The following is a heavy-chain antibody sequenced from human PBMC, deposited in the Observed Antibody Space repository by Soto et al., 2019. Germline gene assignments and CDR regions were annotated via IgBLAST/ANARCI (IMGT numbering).Heavy chain of an antibody. V-gene: IGHV1-69*13. CDR1: GYTFSAYH. D-gene: IGHD6-13*01. CDR2: IVPIYRTA. J-gene: IGHJ4*02. CDR3: ARDSGAKLSSS. Sequence: EASVKVSCKASGYTFSAYHLHWVRQAPGQGLEWVGGIVPIYRTADYAQKFQGRVTITADESARTAYLELRSLKSQDTAVYYCARDSGAKLSSSWGQGTLVTVSS.